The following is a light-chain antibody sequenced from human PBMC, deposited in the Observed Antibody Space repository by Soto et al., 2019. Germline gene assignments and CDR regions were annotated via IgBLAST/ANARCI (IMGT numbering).Light chain of an antibody. V-gene: IGLV4-69*01. Sequence: QPVLTQSPSASASLGASVKLTCTLSSGHSSYAIAWHQQQPEKGPRYLMKLNSDGSHNKGDGIPDRFSGSSSGAERYLTISSLQSEDEADYYCQTGGTAMVFGGGTKLTVL. CDR3: QTGGTAMV. J-gene: IGLJ3*02. CDR1: SGHSSYA. CDR2: LNSDGSH.